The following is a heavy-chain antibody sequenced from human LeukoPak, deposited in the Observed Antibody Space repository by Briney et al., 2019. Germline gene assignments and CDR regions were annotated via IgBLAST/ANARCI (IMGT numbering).Heavy chain of an antibody. CDR2: INAGNGNT. Sequence: ASVKVSCKASGYTFTTYAIHWVRQAPGQRLEWMGWINAGNGNTKNSQKLQGRVTITRDTSASTAYMELSSLRLEDTAVYYCARAGLGSGWHSDLDSWGQGTLVIVSS. CDR1: GYTFTTYA. D-gene: IGHD6-19*01. V-gene: IGHV1-3*01. CDR3: ARAGLGSGWHSDLDS. J-gene: IGHJ4*02.